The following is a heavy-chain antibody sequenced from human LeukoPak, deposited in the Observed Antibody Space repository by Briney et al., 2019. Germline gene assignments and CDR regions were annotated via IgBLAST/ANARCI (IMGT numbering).Heavy chain of an antibody. CDR1: GYSFTSYW. J-gene: IGHJ4*02. D-gene: IGHD2-2*01. CDR2: IYPGDSDT. CDR3: ARRSLCSSTSCYEFFDY. V-gene: IGHV5-51*01. Sequence: GESLKISCKGSGYSFTSYWIGWVRQMPGKGLEWMGIIYPGDSDTRYSPSFQGQVTISADKSVSTAYLQWSSLKASDTAMYYCARRSLCSSTSCYEFFDYWGQGTLVTVPS.